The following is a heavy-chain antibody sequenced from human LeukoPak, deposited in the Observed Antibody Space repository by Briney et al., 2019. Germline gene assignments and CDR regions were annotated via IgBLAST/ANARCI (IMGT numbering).Heavy chain of an antibody. CDR2: INWNGGSI. V-gene: IGHV3-20*04. Sequence: GGSLRLSCAASGFTFDDYGMSWVRQAPGKGLEWVSGINWNGGSIGYADSMQGRFTISRDNAKNSLYLQMNSLRADDTALYYCARAQNYDSSGYLDYWAREPWSPSPQ. CDR3: ARAQNYDSSGYLDY. D-gene: IGHD3-22*01. J-gene: IGHJ4*02. CDR1: GFTFDDYG.